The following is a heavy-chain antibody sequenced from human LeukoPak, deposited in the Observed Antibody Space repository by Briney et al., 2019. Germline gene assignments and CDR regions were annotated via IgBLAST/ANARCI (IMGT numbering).Heavy chain of an antibody. J-gene: IGHJ6*02. V-gene: IGHV4-59*01. CDR2: IYYSGST. D-gene: IGHD3-3*01. CDR3: ARANQYYDFWGGYYNYYGMDV. Sequence: PSETLSLTCTVSGGSISSYYWSWIRQPPGKGLEWIGYIYYSGSTNYNPSLKSRVTISVDTSKNQFSLKLSSVTAADTAVYYCARANQYYDFWGGYYNYYGMDVWGQGTTVTVSS. CDR1: GGSISSYY.